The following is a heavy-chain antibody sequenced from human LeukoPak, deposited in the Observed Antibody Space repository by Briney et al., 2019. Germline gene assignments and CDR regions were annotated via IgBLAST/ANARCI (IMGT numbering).Heavy chain of an antibody. Sequence: SETLSLTCAAYGGSFSGYYWSWIRQPPGKGLEWIGEINHSGSTNYNPSLKSRVTISVDTSKNQFSLKLSSVTAADTAVYYCARLGPYGDYRRRFLDYWGQGTLVAVSS. CDR1: GGSFSGYY. D-gene: IGHD4-17*01. J-gene: IGHJ4*02. CDR3: ARLGPYGDYRRRFLDY. CDR2: INHSGST. V-gene: IGHV4-34*01.